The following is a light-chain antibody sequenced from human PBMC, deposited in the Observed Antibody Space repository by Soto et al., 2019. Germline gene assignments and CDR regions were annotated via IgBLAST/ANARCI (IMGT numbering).Light chain of an antibody. J-gene: IGKJ3*01. CDR3: QKYKSAPYT. CDR2: GAS. V-gene: IGKV3-15*01. Sequence: EIVMTQSPATLSVSPGERATLSCRASQSVSSNLAWYQQKPGQAPRLLIYGASTRATGIPARFSGSGSGTEFTLTISSLQSEDFAVYYCQKYKSAPYTFGPGTKVDIK. CDR1: QSVSSN.